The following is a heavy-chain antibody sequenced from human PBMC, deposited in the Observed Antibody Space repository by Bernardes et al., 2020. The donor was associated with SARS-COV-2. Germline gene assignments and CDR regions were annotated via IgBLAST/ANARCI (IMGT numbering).Heavy chain of an antibody. Sequence: VWSLRLSCTASGFTFRNYAMNWVRQAPGKGLECVSFISNTFNTYYVDSVKGRFTISRDNSKNTLYLQMNNLRAEDTAVYYCAKAPVRSCNDAICYPFEYWGRGILVTVSS. CDR1: GFTFRNYA. V-gene: IGHV3-23*01. D-gene: IGHD2-15*01. CDR2: ISNTFNT. CDR3: AKAPVRSCNDAICYPFEY. J-gene: IGHJ4*02.